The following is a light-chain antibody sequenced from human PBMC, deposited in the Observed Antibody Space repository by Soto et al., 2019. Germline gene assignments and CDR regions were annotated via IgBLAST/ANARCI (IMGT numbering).Light chain of an antibody. V-gene: IGKV3-20*01. J-gene: IGKJ1*01. CDR3: QQYESSRT. Sequence: EIVLTQSPGTLSLTPGERATLSCRASQSVSSTFFAWYQQKPGQAPKVLIYGASTRATGIPDRFSGSGSGTDFTLTISRLEPEDFAMYYCQQYESSRTFGQGTKVEMK. CDR1: QSVSSTF. CDR2: GAS.